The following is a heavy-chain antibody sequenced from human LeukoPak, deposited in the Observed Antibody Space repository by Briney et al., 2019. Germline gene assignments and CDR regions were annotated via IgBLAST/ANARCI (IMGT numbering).Heavy chain of an antibody. J-gene: IGHJ4*02. CDR3: ASIRGTFGY. Sequence: GGSLRLSCAASGFTFSDHFLDWVRQAPGKGLEWVGRTRNKANSYITEYAAAVKGRFTISRDDSKNSLYLQMSSLKTDDTAMYYCASIRGTFGYWGQGTLVTVSS. V-gene: IGHV3-72*01. D-gene: IGHD1-26*01. CDR2: TRNKANSYIT. CDR1: GFTFSDHF.